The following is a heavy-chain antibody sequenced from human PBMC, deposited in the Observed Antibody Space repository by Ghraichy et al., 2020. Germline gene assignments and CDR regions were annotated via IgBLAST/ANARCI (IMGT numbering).Heavy chain of an antibody. D-gene: IGHD3-16*01. V-gene: IGHV3-48*04. CDR1: GFTFSSFS. CDR3: ARRSSLYYFDY. Sequence: GGSLRLSCAASGFTFSSFSMNWVRQAPGKGLEWVSYISSSSSTIYYADSVKGRFTISRDNAKNSLYLQMNSLRAEDTAVYYCARRSSLYYFDYWGQGTLVTVSS. CDR2: ISSSSSTI. J-gene: IGHJ4*02.